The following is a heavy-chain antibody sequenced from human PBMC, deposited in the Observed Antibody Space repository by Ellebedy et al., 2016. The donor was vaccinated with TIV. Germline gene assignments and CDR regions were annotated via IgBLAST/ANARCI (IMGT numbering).Heavy chain of an antibody. V-gene: IGHV4-34*01. J-gene: IGHJ6*02. D-gene: IGHD4-23*01. CDR3: ARGRAYGGGWNYGLDG. CDR2: INHSGSS. CDR1: GETFSDYY. Sequence: SETLSLTXAAYGETFSDYYWSWIRQPPGKGLEWIGEINHSGSSNYNPSLKSQVTISVDTSKNQFSLNLSFVTAADTAVYYCARGRAYGGGWNYGLDGWGQGTTVTVSS.